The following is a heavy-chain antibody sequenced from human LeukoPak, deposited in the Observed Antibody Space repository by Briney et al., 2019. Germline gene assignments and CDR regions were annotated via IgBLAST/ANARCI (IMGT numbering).Heavy chain of an antibody. D-gene: IGHD3-10*01. J-gene: IGHJ4*02. V-gene: IGHV3-11*05. CDR3: ARDREGIRRGAYYFDY. CDR1: GFTFSDFY. CDR2: IRSTSSYT. Sequence: GGSLGLSCAASGFTFSDFYMSWIRQAPGKGPEWVSYIRSTSSYTNYADSVKGRFTISRDNSKNSLYLQMNSLRAEDTAVYYCARDREGIRRGAYYFDYWGQGTLVTVSS.